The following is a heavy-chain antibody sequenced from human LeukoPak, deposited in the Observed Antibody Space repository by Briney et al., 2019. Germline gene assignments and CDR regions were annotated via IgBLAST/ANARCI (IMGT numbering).Heavy chain of an antibody. J-gene: IGHJ4*02. V-gene: IGHV1-18*04. Sequence: ASVKVSCKASGYTFTSYGISWVRQAPGQGLEWMGWISAYNGNTNYAQKLQGRVTMTTDTSTSTDYMELRSLRSDDTAVYYCARLVGSGSQLLPDYWGQGTLVTVSS. CDR3: ARLVGSGSQLLPDY. CDR2: ISAYNGNT. CDR1: GYTFTSYG. D-gene: IGHD2-15*01.